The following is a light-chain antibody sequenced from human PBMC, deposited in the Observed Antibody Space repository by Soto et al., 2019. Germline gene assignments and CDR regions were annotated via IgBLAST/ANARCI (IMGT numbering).Light chain of an antibody. CDR3: QQYNNLYT. CDR2: ATS. V-gene: IGKV3-15*01. Sequence: ETVMTQSPGTLSVSPGETVTVSCRASQSVSSNLAWYQQKPGHAPRLLIYATSTRATGIPARFSGSGSGTDFTLTISSLQFEDFAVYYCQQYNNLYTFGQGTKLEIK. CDR1: QSVSSN. J-gene: IGKJ2*01.